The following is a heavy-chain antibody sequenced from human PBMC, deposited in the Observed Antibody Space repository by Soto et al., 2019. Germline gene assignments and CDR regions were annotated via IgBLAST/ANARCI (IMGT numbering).Heavy chain of an antibody. Sequence: ASVKVSCKASGYTFTSYYMHWVRQAPGQGLEWMGIINPSGGSTSYAQKLQGRVTMTTDTSTSTAYMELRSLRSDDTAVYYCARDGIYYYDSSGYYYYWGQGTLVTISS. CDR1: GYTFTSYY. V-gene: IGHV1-46*01. D-gene: IGHD3-22*01. CDR3: ARDGIYYYDSSGYYYY. CDR2: INPSGGST. J-gene: IGHJ4*02.